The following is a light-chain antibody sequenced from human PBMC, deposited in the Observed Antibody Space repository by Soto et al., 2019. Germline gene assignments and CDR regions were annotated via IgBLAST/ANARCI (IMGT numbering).Light chain of an antibody. CDR2: GAS. V-gene: IGKV3-20*01. Sequence: EIVLTQSPGTLSLSPGERATLSCRASKSVSSSYLAWYQQKPGQAPRLLIYGASSRATGIPDRFSGSGSGTDFTLTISRLEPEDFAVYYCQQYGISPPTFGQVTKVEIK. CDR3: QQYGISPPT. CDR1: KSVSSSY. J-gene: IGKJ1*01.